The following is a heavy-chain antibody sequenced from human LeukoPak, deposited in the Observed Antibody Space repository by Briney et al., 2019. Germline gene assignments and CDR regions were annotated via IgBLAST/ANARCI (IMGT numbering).Heavy chain of an antibody. CDR1: GYSFTSNW. Sequence: GDSLKISCKGSGYSFTSNWITWVRQMPGKGLEWMGRIDPSNSYTKYSPSFQGHVTISADKSISTAYLQWNSLKASDTAMYYCARRYCTGGSCHRDYWGQGTLVTVSS. J-gene: IGHJ4*02. CDR2: IDPSNSYT. V-gene: IGHV5-10-1*01. D-gene: IGHD2-15*01. CDR3: ARRYCTGGSCHRDY.